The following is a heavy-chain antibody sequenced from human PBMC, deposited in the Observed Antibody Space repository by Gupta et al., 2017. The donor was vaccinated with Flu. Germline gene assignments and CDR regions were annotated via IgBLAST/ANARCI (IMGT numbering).Heavy chain of an antibody. CDR1: YY. CDR3: ARGKGSAVADDNWFDP. CDR2: INPNSGGT. V-gene: IGHV1-2*02. J-gene: IGHJ5*02. D-gene: IGHD6-19*01. Sequence: YYMHWVRQAPGQGLEWMGWINPNSGGTNYAQKFQGRVTMTRDTSISTAYMELSRLRSDDTAVYYCARGKGSAVADDNWFDPWGQGTLVTVSS.